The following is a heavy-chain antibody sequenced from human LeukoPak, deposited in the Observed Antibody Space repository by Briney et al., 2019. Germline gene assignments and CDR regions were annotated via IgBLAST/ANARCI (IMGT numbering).Heavy chain of an antibody. CDR3: AKYRVSAPPPRDFDY. CDR1: GFTFINYA. V-gene: IGHV3-23*01. D-gene: IGHD6-6*01. J-gene: IGHJ4*02. Sequence: GGSLRLSCEASGFTFINYAMTWVRQDPGKGLEWVSVIDSSGGGIHYADAVKGRFIVSRDNSKNTVFLQMNSLRAEDTAVYYCAKYRVSAPPPRDFDYWGQGTLVTVSS. CDR2: IDSSGGGI.